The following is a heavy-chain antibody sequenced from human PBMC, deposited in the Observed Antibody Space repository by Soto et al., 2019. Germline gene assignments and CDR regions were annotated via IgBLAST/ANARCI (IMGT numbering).Heavy chain of an antibody. CDR2: MSPSSGNT. D-gene: IGHD2-8*01. J-gene: IGHJ4*02. CDR1: GYTFTSYD. Sequence: QVPLVQSGADVKKPGASLKVSCKASGYTFTSYDINWVRQATGQGLEWMGWMSPSSGNTGYAQKFQGRVTMSRDTSIRTAYMELSGVTSAVTAVYYEEVGVDAGCDYWGQGTLVTF. V-gene: IGHV1-8*01. CDR3: EVGVDAGCDY.